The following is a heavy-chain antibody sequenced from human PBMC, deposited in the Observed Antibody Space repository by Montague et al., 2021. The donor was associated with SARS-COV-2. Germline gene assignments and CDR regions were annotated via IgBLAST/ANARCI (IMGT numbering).Heavy chain of an antibody. J-gene: IGHJ5*02. CDR1: GGSISSYY. V-gene: IGHV4-4*07. CDR3: ARDGLERQWWMLGWFDP. Sequence: SETLSLTCTVSGGSISSYYWSWIRQPAGKGLEWIGRIYTSGSTNYNSSLKSRVTMSVDTSKNQFSLKLRSVTAADTAVYFCARDGLERQWWMLGWFDPWGQGTLVTVSS. D-gene: IGHD1-1*01. CDR2: IYTSGST.